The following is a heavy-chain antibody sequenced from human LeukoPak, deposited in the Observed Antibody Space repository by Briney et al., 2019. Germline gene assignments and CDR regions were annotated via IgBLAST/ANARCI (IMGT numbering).Heavy chain of an antibody. CDR2: IYHSGST. D-gene: IGHD6-19*01. J-gene: IGHJ5*02. Sequence: PSETLSLTCTVSGYSISSGCYWGWIRQPPGKGLEWIGSIYHSGSTYYNPSLKSRVTISVDTSKNQFSLKLSSVTAADTAVYYCARAQQWLNWFDPWGQGTLVTVSS. CDR3: ARAQQWLNWFDP. V-gene: IGHV4-38-2*02. CDR1: GYSISSGCY.